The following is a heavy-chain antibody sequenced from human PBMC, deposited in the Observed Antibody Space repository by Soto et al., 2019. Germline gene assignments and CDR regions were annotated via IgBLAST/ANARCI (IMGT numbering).Heavy chain of an antibody. CDR2: IYYSGST. CDR1: GGSISSSSYY. J-gene: IGHJ6*03. Sequence: KTSETLSLTCTVSGGSISSSSYYWGWIRQPPGKGLEWIGSIYYSGSTYYNPSLKSRVTISVDTSKNQFSLKLSSVTAADTAVYYCARHPLEWLPLRDYYYYMDVWGKGTTVTVSS. D-gene: IGHD3-3*01. CDR3: ARHPLEWLPLRDYYYYMDV. V-gene: IGHV4-39*01.